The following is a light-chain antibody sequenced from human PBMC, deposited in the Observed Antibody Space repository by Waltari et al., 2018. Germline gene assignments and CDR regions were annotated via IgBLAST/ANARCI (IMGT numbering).Light chain of an antibody. CDR3: QSYDSSLTVLV. Sequence: QSVLTPPPSVSGAPGQRVTISCPGSSFNIGAGFDVHSYQQLPGTAPKVLIFGNSNRPSGVPDRFSGSKSGTSASLAITGLQAEDEADYYCQSYDSSLTVLVFGGGTKLTVL. CDR1: SFNIGAGFD. CDR2: GNS. J-gene: IGLJ2*01. V-gene: IGLV1-40*01.